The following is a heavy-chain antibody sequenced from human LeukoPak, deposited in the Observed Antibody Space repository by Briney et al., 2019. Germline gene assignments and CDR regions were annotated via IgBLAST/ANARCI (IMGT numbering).Heavy chain of an antibody. D-gene: IGHD3-3*02. J-gene: IGHJ3*02. Sequence: GGSLRLSCTASGFTFSSYSMNWVRQAPGKGLEWVSSISSSSSYIYYADSVKGRFTISRDNAKNSLYLQMNSLRAEDTAVYYCAREIRPHAFDIWGQGTMVTVSS. CDR2: ISSSSSYI. CDR3: AREIRPHAFDI. V-gene: IGHV3-21*01. CDR1: GFTFSSYS.